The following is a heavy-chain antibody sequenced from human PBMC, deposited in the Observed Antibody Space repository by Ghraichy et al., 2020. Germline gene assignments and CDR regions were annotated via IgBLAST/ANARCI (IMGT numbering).Heavy chain of an antibody. CDR2: IIPILGIA. D-gene: IGHD1-20*01. CDR3: ARDRQYGYNWNDVRDEPIDY. CDR1: GGTFSSYA. J-gene: IGHJ4*02. Sequence: SVKVSCKASGGTFSSYAISWVRQAPGQGLEWMGRIIPILGIANYAQKFQGRVTITADKSTSTAYMELSSLRSEDTAVYYCARDRQYGYNWNDVRDEPIDYWGQGTLVTVSS. V-gene: IGHV1-69*04.